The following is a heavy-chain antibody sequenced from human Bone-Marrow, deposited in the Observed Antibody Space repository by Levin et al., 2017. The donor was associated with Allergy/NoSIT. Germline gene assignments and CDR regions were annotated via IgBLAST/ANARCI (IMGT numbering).Heavy chain of an antibody. CDR3: ARVGRGYNYAFDF. D-gene: IGHD5-24*01. CDR2: IYDSGNT. Sequence: SETLSLTCTVSGGSISSGGNYWNWIRQHPGKGLEWIGYIYDSGNTYYNPTLKSRVFISVDTSKNHFSLRVTSVTAADTAVYYWARVGRGYNYAFDFWGQGTVVTVSS. V-gene: IGHV4-31*03. J-gene: IGHJ4*02. CDR1: GGSISSGGNY.